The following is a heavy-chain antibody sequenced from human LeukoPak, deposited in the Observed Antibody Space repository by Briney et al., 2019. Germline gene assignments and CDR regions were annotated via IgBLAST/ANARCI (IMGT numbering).Heavy chain of an antibody. CDR2: INSVISLN. CDR3: ARKRMAGSGGGFDGDLDY. CDR1: VFIFQLYS. J-gene: IGHJ4*02. D-gene: IGHD2-15*01. Sequence: PGGSLRLPSATSVFIFQLYSMMCVRQAPGKGLEWVSYINSVISLNDYADSVKGRFTISRDNAKNLLYLQMNSMRDEDTAVYYCARKRMAGSGGGFDGDLDYWGQGTLVTVSS. V-gene: IGHV3-48*02.